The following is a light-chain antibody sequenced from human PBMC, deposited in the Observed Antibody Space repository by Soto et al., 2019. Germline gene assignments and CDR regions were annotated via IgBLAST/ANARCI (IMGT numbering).Light chain of an antibody. Sequence: DIQMTQSPSSLSASVGDRVTITCRASQSITYLNWYQQKPVKAPDLLIYTTTSLQSEVPSRFSGSGSETHFTLTITSLQPEDFATYFCQQTYSAPPWTFGPGTKVDIK. V-gene: IGKV1-39*01. J-gene: IGKJ1*01. CDR2: TTT. CDR3: QQTYSAPPWT. CDR1: QSITY.